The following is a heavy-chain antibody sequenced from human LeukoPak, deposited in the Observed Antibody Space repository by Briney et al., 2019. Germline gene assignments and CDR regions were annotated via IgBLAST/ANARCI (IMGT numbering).Heavy chain of an antibody. Sequence: SVKVSCKASGGTFSSYAISWVRQAPGQGLEWMGGIIPIFGTANYAQKFQGRVTITTDESTSTAYMELSSLRSEDTAVYYCARGAHPDIVVVPAANAFDIWGQGTMVTVSS. CDR2: IIPIFGTA. V-gene: IGHV1-69*05. J-gene: IGHJ3*02. CDR1: GGTFSSYA. CDR3: ARGAHPDIVVVPAANAFDI. D-gene: IGHD2-2*01.